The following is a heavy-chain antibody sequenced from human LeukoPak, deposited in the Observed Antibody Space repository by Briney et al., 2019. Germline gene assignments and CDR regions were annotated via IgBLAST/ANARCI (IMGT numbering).Heavy chain of an antibody. CDR1: GFTFSSYW. CDR3: ARGHFSFDC. CDR2: RGNKANRYNT. V-gene: IGHV3-72*01. J-gene: IGHJ4*02. Sequence: PGGSLRLSCAASGFTFSSYWMHWVRQAPGKGLAWVARRGNKANRYNTQYAPSVKGRFTISRDDSRNSLYLQMNNLKIEDTAVYYCARGHFSFDCWGQGTLVTVSS.